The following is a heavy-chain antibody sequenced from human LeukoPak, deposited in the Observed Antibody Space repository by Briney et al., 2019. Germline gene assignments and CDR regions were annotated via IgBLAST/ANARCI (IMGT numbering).Heavy chain of an antibody. CDR1: GGSIGSSSYY. Sequence: SEAVSVTRIVSGGSIGSSSYYGGWIRQPPGKGLVWIGGIYYSGSTNYNPSLRSRATIPVDTSKNQCSLKLSSVTAADTAVYYCATNTIFGVSWFDPWGEGTLVTVSS. V-gene: IGHV4-39*01. CDR2: IYYSGST. CDR3: ATNTIFGVSWFDP. D-gene: IGHD3-3*01. J-gene: IGHJ5*02.